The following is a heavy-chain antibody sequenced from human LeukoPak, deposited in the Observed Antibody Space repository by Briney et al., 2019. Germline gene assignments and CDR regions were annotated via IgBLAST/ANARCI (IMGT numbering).Heavy chain of an antibody. CDR1: GFTFSSHG. V-gene: IGHV3-23*01. CDR2: IISSGQAT. J-gene: IGHJ4*02. CDR3: AKDDRWLQFCC. D-gene: IGHD5-24*01. Sequence: GGSLRLSCVASGFTFSSHGMNWVRQAPGKGLEWGSGIISSGQATYYADSVRGRLTISRDNSRNTVYLQMNSLRAEDTAIYYCAKDDRWLQFCCWGQGTLVTVSA.